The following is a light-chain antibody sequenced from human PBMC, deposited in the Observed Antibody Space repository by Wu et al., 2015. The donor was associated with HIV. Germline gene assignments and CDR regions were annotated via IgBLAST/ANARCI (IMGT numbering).Light chain of an antibody. CDR2: GAS. CDR3: QQYGRT. J-gene: IGKJ1*01. V-gene: IGKV3-20*01. CDR1: HSVSSTY. Sequence: SPRGKSTLSCRASHSVSSTYLAWYQQKPGQAPRLLIYGASSRAAGIPDRFSGSGSGTDFTLTISRLEPEDFAVYYCQQYGRTFGQGTKVEIK.